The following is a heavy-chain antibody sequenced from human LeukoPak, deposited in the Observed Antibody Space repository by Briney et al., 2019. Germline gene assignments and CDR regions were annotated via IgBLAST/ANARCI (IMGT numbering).Heavy chain of an antibody. CDR3: ARARFGESDFDY. CDR2: INPNSGGT. D-gene: IGHD3-10*01. CDR1: GYTFTGYY. J-gene: IGHJ4*02. Sequence: ASVKVSCKASGYTFTGYYMHWVRQAPGQGLEWMGWINPNSGGTNYAQKFQGRVTMTRDTSISTAYMELSRLRYDDTAVYYCARARFGESDFDYWGQGTLVTVSS. V-gene: IGHV1-2*02.